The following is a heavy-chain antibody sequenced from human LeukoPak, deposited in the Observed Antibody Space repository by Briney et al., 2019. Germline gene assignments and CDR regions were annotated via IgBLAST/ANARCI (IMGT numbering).Heavy chain of an antibody. CDR2: IYAGDSGT. J-gene: IGHJ4*02. V-gene: IGHV5-51*01. CDR1: GYSFHTYF. D-gene: IGHD3-22*01. CDR3: ARVGYYDSSGYIDY. Sequence: GESLKIPCQGSGYSFHTYFIAWVRQMPGKGLEWMGIIYAGDSGTRYSQSFEGQVTISVDTSIGTAYLQWRSLKASDGAMYYCARVGYYDSSGYIDYWGQGTLVTVSS.